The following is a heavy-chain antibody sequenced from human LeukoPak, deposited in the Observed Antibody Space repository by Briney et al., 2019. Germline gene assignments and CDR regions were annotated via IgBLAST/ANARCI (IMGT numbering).Heavy chain of an antibody. D-gene: IGHD5-24*01. J-gene: IGHJ6*02. CDR3: ARAQFYYYGMDV. CDR1: GGSISSYY. V-gene: IGHV4-59*01. CDR2: IYYSGST. Sequence: SETLSLTCTVSGGSISSYYWSWIRQPPGKGLEWIGYIYYSGSTNYNPSLKSRVTISVDTSKNQFSLKLSRVTAADTAVYYCARAQFYYYGMDVWGQGTTVTVSS.